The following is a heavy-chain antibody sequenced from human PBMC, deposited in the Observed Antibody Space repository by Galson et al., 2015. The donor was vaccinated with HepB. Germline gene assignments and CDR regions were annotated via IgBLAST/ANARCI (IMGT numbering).Heavy chain of an antibody. D-gene: IGHD7-27*01. V-gene: IGHV3-23*01. CDR2: VGESGTNT. CDR3: VKGGWGDN. Sequence: SLRLSCAASGFTFTKYAMTWVRQPRGKGLEWVSRVGESGTNTYYADSVKGRFIISRDNSKNTVHLQMNSLRVEDTAVYYCVKGGWGDNWGQGTLVTVSS. CDR1: GFTFTKYA. J-gene: IGHJ4*02.